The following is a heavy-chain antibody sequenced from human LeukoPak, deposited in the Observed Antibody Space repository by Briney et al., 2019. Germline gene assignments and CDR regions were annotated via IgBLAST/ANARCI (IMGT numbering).Heavy chain of an antibody. CDR3: ARGGINLAYYYDSSGYRFFDY. CDR1: GYTFTGYY. V-gene: IGHV1-2*02. D-gene: IGHD3-22*01. Sequence: ASVKVSCKASGYTFTGYYMHWVRQAPGQGPEWMGWINPNSGGTNYAQKFQGRVTMTRDTSISTAYMELSRLRSDDTAVYYCARGGINLAYYYDSSGYRFFDYWGQGTLVTVSS. CDR2: INPNSGGT. J-gene: IGHJ4*02.